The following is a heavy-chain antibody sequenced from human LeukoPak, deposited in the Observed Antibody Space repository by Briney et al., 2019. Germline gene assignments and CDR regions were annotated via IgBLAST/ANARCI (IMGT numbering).Heavy chain of an antibody. CDR2: INHSGRT. V-gene: IGHV4-34*01. D-gene: IGHD2-2*01. CDR1: GGSFSDYF. Sequence: SETLSLTCAVYGGSFSDYFWGWIRQPPGKGLEWIGEINHSGRTYYNPSLKSRVTISVDTSKNQFSLNLSSVTAADTAVYYCARDVVVVPAAIHYGMDVWGQGTTVTVSS. CDR3: ARDVVVVPAAIHYGMDV. J-gene: IGHJ6*02.